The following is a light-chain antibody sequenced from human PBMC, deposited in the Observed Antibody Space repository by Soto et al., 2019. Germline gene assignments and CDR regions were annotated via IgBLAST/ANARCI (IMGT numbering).Light chain of an antibody. J-gene: IGKJ2*01. Sequence: DIQMTQSPSSLSVSIGDRVTITCRASQTIDTYINWYQQKPGKAPILLIYGASTLESGAPSGFSGSGSGTDFTLTISNLRPEDFATYYCQQSFSTPYTFGQGTKLEIK. CDR1: QTIDTY. CDR3: QQSFSTPYT. V-gene: IGKV1-39*01. CDR2: GAS.